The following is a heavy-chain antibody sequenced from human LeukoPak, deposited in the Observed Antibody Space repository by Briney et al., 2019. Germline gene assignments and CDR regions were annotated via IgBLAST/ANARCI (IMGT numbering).Heavy chain of an antibody. Sequence: PSETLSLTCTVSGGSISSYYWSWLRQPPGKGLEWIGYIYYSGSTNYNPSLTSRVTISVDTSKNQFSLKLSSVTAADTAVYYCASGAAAGTRMKYNWFDPWGQGTLVTVSS. V-gene: IGHV4-59*01. CDR2: IYYSGST. CDR1: GGSISSYY. CDR3: ASGAAAGTRMKYNWFDP. D-gene: IGHD6-13*01. J-gene: IGHJ5*02.